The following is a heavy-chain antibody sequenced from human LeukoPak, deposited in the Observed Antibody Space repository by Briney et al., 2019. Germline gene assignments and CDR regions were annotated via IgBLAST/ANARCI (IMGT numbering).Heavy chain of an antibody. Sequence: GGSLRLSCAASGFTFSSYAMSWVRQAPGKGLEWVSVIYSGGSTYYADSVKGRFTISRDNSKNTLYLQMNSLRAEDTAVYYCARERAYYGSGSYYKGAGYYYYGMDVWGQGTTVTVSS. V-gene: IGHV3-66*01. CDR2: IYSGGST. CDR1: GFTFSSYA. D-gene: IGHD3-10*01. J-gene: IGHJ6*02. CDR3: ARERAYYGSGSYYKGAGYYYYGMDV.